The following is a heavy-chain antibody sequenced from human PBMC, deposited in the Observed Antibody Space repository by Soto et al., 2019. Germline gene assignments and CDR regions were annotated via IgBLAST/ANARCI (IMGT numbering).Heavy chain of an antibody. CDR3: ARDSLGYCTSTSCYLSEDY. V-gene: IGHV3-7*03. Sequence: EVQLVESGGGLVQPGGSLRLSCSASGFTFSTYWMSWVRQAPGKGLEWVASIKQDGSEKYYVDSVKGRFTISRDNAKNSLYLQMNSLRAEDTAVYYCARDSLGYCTSTSCYLSEDYWGQGTLVTVSS. D-gene: IGHD2-2*01. CDR2: IKQDGSEK. CDR1: GFTFSTYW. J-gene: IGHJ4*02.